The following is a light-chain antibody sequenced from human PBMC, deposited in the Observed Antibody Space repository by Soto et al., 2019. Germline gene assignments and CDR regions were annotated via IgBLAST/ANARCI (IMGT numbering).Light chain of an antibody. CDR2: GAS. CDR3: HQYNSWPRGT. J-gene: IGKJ3*01. CDR1: QSVSSN. Sequence: EIVMTQSPATLSVSPGERATLSCRASQSVSSNLAWYQQKPGQAPRLLIYGASTRATGIPARFSGSGSGTEFTLTTSSLQSEDSAVYYCHQYNSWPRGTFGPGTKVDIK. V-gene: IGKV3-15*01.